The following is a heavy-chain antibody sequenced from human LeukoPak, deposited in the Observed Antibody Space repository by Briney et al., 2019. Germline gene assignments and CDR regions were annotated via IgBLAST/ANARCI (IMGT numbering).Heavy chain of an antibody. Sequence: GGSLRLSCAASGFTFSSYAMSWVRQAPGKGLEWVSAISGSGGSTYYADSVKGRFTISRDNAKNSLYLQMNSLRAEDTAVYYCARQNTPHGNFDYWGQGILVTVSS. CDR1: GFTFSSYA. CDR3: ARQNTPHGNFDY. D-gene: IGHD1-26*01. V-gene: IGHV3-23*01. J-gene: IGHJ4*02. CDR2: ISGSGGST.